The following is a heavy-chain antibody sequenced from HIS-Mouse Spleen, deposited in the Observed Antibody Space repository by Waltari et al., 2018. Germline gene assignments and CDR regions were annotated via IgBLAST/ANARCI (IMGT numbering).Heavy chain of an antibody. V-gene: IGHV2-70*15. CDR2: IEWDGDK. CDR3: ARIGEGYSSGWYAFDY. D-gene: IGHD6-19*01. J-gene: IGHJ4*02. CDR1: GFSLSTSGMC. Sequence: QVTLRESGPALVKPTQTLTLTCTFSGFSLSTSGMCVSWIRQPPGKALEWLARIEWDGDKYYSASLKNRLTISKDTCKTQVVPTMNSMDPVDTATYYCARIGEGYSSGWYAFDYWGQGTLVTVSS.